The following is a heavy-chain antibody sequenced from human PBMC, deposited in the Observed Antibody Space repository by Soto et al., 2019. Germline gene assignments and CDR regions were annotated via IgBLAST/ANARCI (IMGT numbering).Heavy chain of an antibody. J-gene: IGHJ6*02. V-gene: IGHV3-23*01. CDR2: ISGSGGST. D-gene: IGHD3-3*01. CDR3: AKVGHYDFWSGYSDYYYGMDV. CDR1: GFTFSSYA. Sequence: GGSLRLSCAASGFTFSSYAMSWVRQAPGKGLEWVSAISGSGGSTYYADSVKGRFTISRDNSKNTLYLQMNSLRAEDTAVYYWAKVGHYDFWSGYSDYYYGMDVWGQGTTVTVSS.